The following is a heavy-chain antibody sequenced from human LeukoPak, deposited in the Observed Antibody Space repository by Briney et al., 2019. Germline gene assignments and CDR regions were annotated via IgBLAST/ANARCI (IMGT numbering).Heavy chain of an antibody. CDR2: IYYSGST. CDR1: GGSISSGGDY. J-gene: IGHJ4*02. V-gene: IGHV4-39*01. Sequence: SETLSLTCTVSGGSISSGGDYWGWIRQPPGKGLEWIGSIYYSGSTYYNPSLKSRVTISVDTSKNQFSLKLSSVTAADTAVYYCARPGSGWYSPFDYWGQGTLVTVSS. D-gene: IGHD6-19*01. CDR3: ARPGSGWYSPFDY.